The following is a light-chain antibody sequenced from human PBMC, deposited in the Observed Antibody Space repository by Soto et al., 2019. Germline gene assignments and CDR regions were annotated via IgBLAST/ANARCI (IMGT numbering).Light chain of an antibody. V-gene: IGLV2-23*01. J-gene: IGLJ2*01. Sequence: QSVLTQPASVSGSPGQSITISYTGTSSDVGSYNLVSWYQQHSGKAPKLMIYEGSKWPSGVSNRFSGSKSGNTASLTISGLQAEDEADYYCCSYAGRSTLVFGGGTKLTVL. CDR3: CSYAGRSTLV. CDR1: SSDVGSYNL. CDR2: EGS.